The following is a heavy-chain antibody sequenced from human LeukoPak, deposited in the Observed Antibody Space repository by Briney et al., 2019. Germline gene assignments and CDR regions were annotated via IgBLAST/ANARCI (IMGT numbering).Heavy chain of an antibody. CDR1: GGSISRSNYY. CDR2: IYYSGST. CDR3: ARAPNYDFWSGYLDY. Sequence: SETLSLTCTVSGGSISRSNYYWGWIRQPPGKGLEWIGSIYYSGSTDYNPSLKSRVTISVDTSKNQFSLKLSSVTAADTAVYYCARAPNYDFWSGYLDYWGQGTLVTVSS. D-gene: IGHD3-3*01. J-gene: IGHJ4*02. V-gene: IGHV4-39*07.